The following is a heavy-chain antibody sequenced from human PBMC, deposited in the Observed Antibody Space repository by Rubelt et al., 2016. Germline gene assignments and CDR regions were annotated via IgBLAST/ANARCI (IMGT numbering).Heavy chain of an antibody. J-gene: IGHJ4*02. CDR3: ARGLNYGDYEGY. Sequence: GKGLEWIGYIYYSGSTNYNPSLKSRVTISADTSKNQFSLKLSSVTAADTAVYYCARGLNYGDYEGYWGQGTLVTVSS. V-gene: IGHV4-59*01. CDR2: IYYSGST. D-gene: IGHD4-17*01.